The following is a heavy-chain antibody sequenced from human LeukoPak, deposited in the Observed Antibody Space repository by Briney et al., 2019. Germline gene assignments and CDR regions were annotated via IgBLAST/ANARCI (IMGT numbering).Heavy chain of an antibody. CDR1: GFTFSRHA. CDR2: KNQDGSEI. CDR3: ARDRGYSTFDY. Sequence: PGGSLRLSCVASGFTFSRHAIHWVRQAPGKGLEWVANKNQDGSEINYVDSVKGRFTISRDNARNSLYLQMNGLRADDTAVYYCARDRGYSTFDYWGQGTLVTVSS. D-gene: IGHD3-22*01. V-gene: IGHV3-7*01. J-gene: IGHJ4*02.